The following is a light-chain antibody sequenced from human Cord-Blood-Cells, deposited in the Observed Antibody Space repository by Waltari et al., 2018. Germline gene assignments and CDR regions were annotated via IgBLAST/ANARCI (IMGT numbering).Light chain of an antibody. CDR3: QQANSFPPWT. Sequence: DIQMTQSPSSVSASVGDRVTITCRASQRISSWLAWYQQKPGKAPKLLIYDASSLQSGVPSRFSGSGSGTDFTLTISSLQPEDFAANYCQQANSFPPWTFGQGTKVEIK. V-gene: IGKV1-12*01. J-gene: IGKJ1*01. CDR1: QRISSW. CDR2: DAS.